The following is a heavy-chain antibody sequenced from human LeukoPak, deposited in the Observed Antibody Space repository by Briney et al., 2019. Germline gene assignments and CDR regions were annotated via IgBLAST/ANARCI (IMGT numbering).Heavy chain of an antibody. D-gene: IGHD6-19*01. CDR2: MYSGGAI. Sequence: PGGSLRLSCAASGFLVSINYMSWVRQAPGKGLEWVSVMYSGGAIHYADSVKGRFTISRDNSKNTLYLQMNSLRAEDTAMYFCARGHSSGNPDPFDYWGQGTLVTVSS. CDR3: ARGHSSGNPDPFDY. CDR1: GFLVSINY. J-gene: IGHJ4*02. V-gene: IGHV3-53*01.